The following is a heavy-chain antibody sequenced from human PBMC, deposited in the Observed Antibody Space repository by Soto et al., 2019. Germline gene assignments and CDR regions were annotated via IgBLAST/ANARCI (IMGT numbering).Heavy chain of an antibody. CDR2: IYPGDSDT. J-gene: IGHJ6*02. Sequence: GESLKISCKGSGYSFTSYWIGWVRQMPWKGLEWMGIIYPGDSDTRYSPSFQGQVTISADKSISTAYLQWSSLKASDTAMYYCARHGLGYCSSTSCYRYYYYGMDVWGQGTTVTVSS. CDR1: GYSFTSYW. V-gene: IGHV5-51*01. CDR3: ARHGLGYCSSTSCYRYYYYGMDV. D-gene: IGHD2-2*01.